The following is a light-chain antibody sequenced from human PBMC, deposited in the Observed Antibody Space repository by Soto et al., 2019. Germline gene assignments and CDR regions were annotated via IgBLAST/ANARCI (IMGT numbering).Light chain of an antibody. CDR2: DAS. CDR3: QQYNSYPIT. V-gene: IGKV1-5*01. CDR1: QSISSW. J-gene: IGKJ5*01. Sequence: DIQMTQSPSTLSASGGDGVTMTCRASQSISSWLAWYQQKPGKAPKLLIYDASNLESGVPSRFSGSGSGTEFTLTISSLQPDDFATYYCQQYNSYPITFGQGTRLEIK.